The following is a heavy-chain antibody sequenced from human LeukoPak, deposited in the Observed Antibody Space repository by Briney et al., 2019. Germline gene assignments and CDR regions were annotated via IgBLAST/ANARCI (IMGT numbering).Heavy chain of an antibody. D-gene: IGHD6-13*01. Sequence: SETLSLTCTVSGGSISSSSYYWGWIRQPPGKGLEWIGSIYYSGSTYYNPSLKSRVTISVDTSKNQFFLKLTSVTAADTAVYYCARVGGIVSAGDDYWGQGTLVIVSS. CDR3: ARVGGIVSAGDDY. CDR2: IYYSGST. CDR1: GGSISSSSYY. J-gene: IGHJ4*02. V-gene: IGHV4-39*07.